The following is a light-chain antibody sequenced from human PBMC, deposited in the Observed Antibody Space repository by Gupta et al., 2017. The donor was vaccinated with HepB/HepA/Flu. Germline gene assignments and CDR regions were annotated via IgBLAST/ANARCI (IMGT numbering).Light chain of an antibody. CDR1: QSVLYSSNNKSY. J-gene: IGKJ4*01. CDR3: QQYYSTPLT. Sequence: DIVMTHSPDSLAVSRGERATINCKSSQSVLYSSNNKSYLAWYQQKPGQPPKLLIYWASTRESGVPDRFSGSGSGTDFTLTISSLQAEDVAVYYCQQYYSTPLTFGGGTKVEIK. CDR2: WAS. V-gene: IGKV4-1*01.